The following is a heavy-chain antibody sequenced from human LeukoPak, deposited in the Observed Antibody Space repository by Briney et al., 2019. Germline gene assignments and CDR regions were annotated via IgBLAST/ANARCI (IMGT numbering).Heavy chain of an antibody. D-gene: IGHD1-20*01. Sequence: SETLSLTCTVSGGSISSSSYYWGWIRQPAGKGLEWIGRIYTSGSTNYNPSLKSRVTMSVDTSKNQFSLKLSSVTAADTAVYYCARDGYNWNTDAFDIWGQGTMVTVSS. CDR1: GGSISSSSYY. CDR3: ARDGYNWNTDAFDI. V-gene: IGHV4-61*02. CDR2: IYTSGST. J-gene: IGHJ3*02.